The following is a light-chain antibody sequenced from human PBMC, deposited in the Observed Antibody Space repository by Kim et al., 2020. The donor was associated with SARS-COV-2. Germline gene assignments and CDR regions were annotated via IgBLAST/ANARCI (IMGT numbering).Light chain of an antibody. V-gene: IGKV3-20*01. Sequence: SPGARATLSCRASQSVSSSFLAWYQQRPGLAPRLLISGATTRASGIPDRFSGSGSGTVFTLTISRLEPEDFAVYYCQQYGSSPLTFGGGTKVDIK. CDR3: QQYGSSPLT. CDR1: QSVSSSF. CDR2: GAT. J-gene: IGKJ4*01.